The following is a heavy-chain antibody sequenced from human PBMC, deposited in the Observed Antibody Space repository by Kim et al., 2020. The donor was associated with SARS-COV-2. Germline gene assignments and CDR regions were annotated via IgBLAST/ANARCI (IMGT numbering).Heavy chain of an antibody. CDR1: GYSISSGYY. J-gene: IGHJ3*01. D-gene: IGHD2-15*01. Sequence: SETLSLTCTVSGYSISSGYYWGWIRQPPGKGLEWIGSIYHSGSTYYNPSLKSRVTISVDTSKNQFSLKLSSVTAADTAVYYCARDVYCSGGSCYSGAYA. CDR2: IYHSGST. V-gene: IGHV4-38-2*02. CDR3: ARDVYCSGGSCYSGAYA.